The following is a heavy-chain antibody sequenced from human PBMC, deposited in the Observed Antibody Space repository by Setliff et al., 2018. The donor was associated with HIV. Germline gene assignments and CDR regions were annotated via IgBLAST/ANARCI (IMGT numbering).Heavy chain of an antibody. D-gene: IGHD2-2*01. Sequence: PSETLSLTCSVSGDSIISDSYYWDWIRQSPGKGLEWIGSVYYSGGTHYNPSLRSRVTISVDTSKNHFSLKLSSVTAADTAVFYCARVPFTTGFDYWGQGTLVTVSS. V-gene: IGHV4-39*02. CDR3: ARVPFTTGFDY. J-gene: IGHJ4*02. CDR1: GDSIISDSYY. CDR2: VYYSGGT.